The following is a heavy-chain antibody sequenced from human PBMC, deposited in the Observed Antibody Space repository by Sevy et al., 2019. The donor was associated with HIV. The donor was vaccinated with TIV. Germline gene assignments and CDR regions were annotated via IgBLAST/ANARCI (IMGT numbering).Heavy chain of an antibody. CDR1: GFTFSSYA. CDR2: ISGSGGST. CDR3: AKISDCSGGSCDTRGDFDY. V-gene: IGHV3-23*01. D-gene: IGHD2-15*01. Sequence: GGSLRLSCAASGFTFSSYAMSWVRQAPGKGLEWVSAISGSGGSTYYADSVKGRFTISRENSKNTLYLQMNSLRAEDTAVYYCAKISDCSGGSCDTRGDFDYWGQGTLVTVSS. J-gene: IGHJ4*02.